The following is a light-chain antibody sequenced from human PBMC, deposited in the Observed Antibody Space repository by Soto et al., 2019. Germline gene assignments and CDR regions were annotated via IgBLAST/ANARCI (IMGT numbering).Light chain of an antibody. CDR2: EVS. Sequence: QSVLTQPPSASGSPGQSVTISYTGTSSDVGAYNYVSWYQQRPGKVPKLIIYEVSKRPSGVPDRFSGSKSGNTASLTVSGLQAEDEADYYCSSYAGSNNLGVFGTGTKVTVL. CDR1: SSDVGAYNY. CDR3: SSYAGSNNLGV. V-gene: IGLV2-8*01. J-gene: IGLJ1*01.